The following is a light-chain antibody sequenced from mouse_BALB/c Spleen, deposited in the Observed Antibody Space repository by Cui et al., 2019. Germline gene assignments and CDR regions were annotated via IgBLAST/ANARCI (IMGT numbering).Light chain of an antibody. Sequence: ENVLTQSPAIMAAPLGQKVTMTCSASPSVSSSYLHWYQQKSGASPKPLIHRTSNLASGVPARFSGSGSGTSYSLTISSVEAEDDATYYCQQWSGYPFTFGAGTKLELK. CDR1: PSVSSSY. J-gene: IGKJ5*01. CDR2: RTS. V-gene: IGKV4-58*01. CDR3: QQWSGYPFT.